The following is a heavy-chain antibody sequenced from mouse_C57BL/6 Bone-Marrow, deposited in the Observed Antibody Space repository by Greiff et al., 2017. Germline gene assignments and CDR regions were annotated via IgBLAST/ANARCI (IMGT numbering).Heavy chain of an antibody. CDR1: GYTFTSYG. J-gene: IGHJ3*01. Sequence: VQLVESGAELARPGASVKLSCKASGYTFTSYGISWVKQRTGQGLEWIGEIYPRSGNTYYNEKFKGKATLTADKSSSTAYMELRSLTSEDSAVYFCARGRGYDGFAYWGQGTLVTVSA. CDR3: ARGRGYDGFAY. CDR2: IYPRSGNT. D-gene: IGHD2-2*01. V-gene: IGHV1-81*01.